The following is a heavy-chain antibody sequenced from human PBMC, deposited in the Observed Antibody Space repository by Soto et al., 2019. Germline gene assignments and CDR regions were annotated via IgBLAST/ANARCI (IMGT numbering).Heavy chain of an antibody. V-gene: IGHV1-69*13. CDR2: IIPIFGTA. CDR3: ARVAPDSSSYLRENNWFDP. J-gene: IGHJ5*02. D-gene: IGHD3-22*01. CDR1: GGTFSSYA. Sequence: GASVKVSCTASGGTFSSYAISCVRQAPGQGLEWMGGIIPIFGTANYAQKFQGRVTITADESTSTAYMELSSLRSEDTAVYYCARVAPDSSSYLRENNWFDPWGQGTLVTVSS.